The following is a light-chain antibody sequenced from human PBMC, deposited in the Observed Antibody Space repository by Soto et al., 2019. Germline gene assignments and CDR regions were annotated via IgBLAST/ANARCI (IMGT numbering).Light chain of an antibody. CDR1: QSLSSW. J-gene: IGKJ1*01. Sequence: DIPMTQSPSSLSASIGDRVTITCRASQSLSSWVAWYQKKPDKGPQLLISDTSRLETGVPSRFSGSGSGAQFCLTITVLPPDESTIYFCQQYNTYPRTFGQGTKGDIK. CDR2: DTS. V-gene: IGKV1-5*01. CDR3: QQYNTYPRT.